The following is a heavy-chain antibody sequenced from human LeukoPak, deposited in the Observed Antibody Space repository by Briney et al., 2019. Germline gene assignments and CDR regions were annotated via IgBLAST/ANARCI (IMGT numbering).Heavy chain of an antibody. CDR2: ISWTSGSI. D-gene: IGHD6-6*01. CDR1: GVTLYDYA. CDR3: AKDMVYSSSSFDY. J-gene: IGHJ4*02. V-gene: IGHV3-9*01. Sequence: QPGRSLRLSCAASGVTLYDYAMHWVRQAPGKGLGWVSGISWTSGSIGYADAVKGRFTISRDNAKNSLYLQMNSLRAEDTALYYCAKDMVYSSSSFDYWGQGTLVTVSS.